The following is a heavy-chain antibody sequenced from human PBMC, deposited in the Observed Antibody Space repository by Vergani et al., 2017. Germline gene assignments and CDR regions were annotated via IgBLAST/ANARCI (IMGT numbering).Heavy chain of an antibody. Sequence: QVQLVPSGAEVKKPGASVKVSCKASGYTFTSYGISWVRQAPGQGLGWMGWISAYNGNTNYAQKLQGRVPMTTDTSTSTAYMELRSLRSDDTAVYYCARTKAYCGGDCYLSPDAFWGQGTTVTVSS. CDR2: ISAYNGNT. CDR1: GYTFTSYG. J-gene: IGHJ6*02. V-gene: IGHV1-18*04. D-gene: IGHD2-21*02. CDR3: ARTKAYCGGDCYLSPDAF.